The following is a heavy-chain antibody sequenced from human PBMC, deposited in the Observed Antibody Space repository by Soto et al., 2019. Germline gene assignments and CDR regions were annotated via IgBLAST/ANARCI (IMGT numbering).Heavy chain of an antibody. D-gene: IGHD5-12*01. J-gene: IGHJ4*02. V-gene: IGHV4-31*03. CDR1: GASISSGRSY. CDR2: MFYSGST. CDR3: ARDNGYGHFDS. Sequence: KTSETLSLTCTVSGASISSGRSYWSWIRQHPGKGLEWIGYMFYSGSTYYHPSLKSRVNISADTSKNQFSLRLTSVTPADTAVYYCARDNGYGHFDSWGQGTLGTVS.